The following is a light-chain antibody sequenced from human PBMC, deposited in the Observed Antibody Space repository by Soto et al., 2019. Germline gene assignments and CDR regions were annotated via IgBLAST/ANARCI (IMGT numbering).Light chain of an antibody. J-gene: IGKJ2*02. CDR1: QSVSVN. V-gene: IGKV3-15*01. CDR3: QQYNFWPRT. CDR2: SAF. Sequence: EIVMTQSPATLSVFSGERATLSCRASQSVSVNVAWYQHKPGQPPRLLIYSAFTRAIGIPARFSGSWSGTDFTLTISSLQSEDSAVYFCQQYNFWPRTFGQGTKLEI.